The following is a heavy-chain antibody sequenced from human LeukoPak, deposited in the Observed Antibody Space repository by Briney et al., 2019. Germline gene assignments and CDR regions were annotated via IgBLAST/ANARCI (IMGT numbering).Heavy chain of an antibody. CDR1: GGSISSSSYY. D-gene: IGHD6-13*01. J-gene: IGHJ4*02. Sequence: SETLSLTCTVSGGSISSSSYYWGWLRQPPGKGLEWIGSIYYSGSTYYNPSLKSRVTISVDTSKNQFSLKLSSVTAADTAVYYCARLRRAAAYYFDYWGQGTLVTVSS. CDR3: ARLRRAAAYYFDY. CDR2: IYYSGST. V-gene: IGHV4-39*01.